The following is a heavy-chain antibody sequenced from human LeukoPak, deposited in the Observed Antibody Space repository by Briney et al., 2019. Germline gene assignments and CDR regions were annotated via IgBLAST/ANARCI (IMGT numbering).Heavy chain of an antibody. V-gene: IGHV3-23*01. D-gene: IGHD5-18*01. J-gene: IGHJ4*02. CDR3: AKADTAMVTNDY. CDR2: ISGSGGST. CDR1: GFTFSSYA. Sequence: GGSLRLSCAASGFTFSSYAMSWVRQAPGKGLEWVSAISGSGGSTYYADSVKGRFTISRDNSKNTLYLQTNSLRAEDTAVYYCAKADTAMVTNDYWGQGTLVTVSS.